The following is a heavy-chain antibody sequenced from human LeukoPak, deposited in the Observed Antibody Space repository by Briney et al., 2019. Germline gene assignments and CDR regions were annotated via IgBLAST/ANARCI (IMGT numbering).Heavy chain of an antibody. CDR2: FSGGGETT. D-gene: IGHD4-17*01. J-gene: IGHJ4*02. CDR1: GFTFNTYT. Sequence: GGSLRLSCAASGFTFNTYTTSCGRASPEGGLGWVSSFSGGGETTYYADCAKGRFTISSDNSQDTLYLQMNGLRAEDTAVYYCARDYADYVGYFFFDYWGQGTLVTVSS. CDR3: ARDYADYVGYFFFDY. V-gene: IGHV3-23*01.